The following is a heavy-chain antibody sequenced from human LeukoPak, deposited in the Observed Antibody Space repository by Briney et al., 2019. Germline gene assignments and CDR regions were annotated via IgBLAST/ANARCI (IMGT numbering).Heavy chain of an antibody. D-gene: IGHD7-27*01. CDR2: INHSGST. CDR1: GGSFSGYY. V-gene: IGHV4-34*01. Sequence: SETLSLTCAVYGGSFSGYYWSWIRQPPGKGLEWIGEINHSGSTNYNPSLKSRVTKSVDTSKNQFSLKLSSVTAADTAVYYCASDLERGGDDYWGQGTLVTVSS. CDR3: ASDLERGGDDY. J-gene: IGHJ4*02.